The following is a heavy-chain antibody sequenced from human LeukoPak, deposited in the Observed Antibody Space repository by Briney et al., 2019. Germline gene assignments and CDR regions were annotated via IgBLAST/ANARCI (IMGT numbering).Heavy chain of an antibody. CDR2: IKQDGSET. Sequence: GGSLRLSCAASGFTFSGYWMTWVRQAPGKGLEWVANIKQDGSETYYVDSVKGRFTISRDNARNSLYLQMNSLRAEDPAVYYCARGKGVDYWGQGILVTVSS. CDR1: GFTFSGYW. V-gene: IGHV3-7*01. CDR3: ARGKGVDY. J-gene: IGHJ4*02.